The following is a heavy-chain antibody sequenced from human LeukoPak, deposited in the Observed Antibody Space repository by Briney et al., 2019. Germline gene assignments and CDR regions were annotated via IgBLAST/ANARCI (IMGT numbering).Heavy chain of an antibody. J-gene: IGHJ2*01. D-gene: IGHD4-17*01. CDR2: IGTAGDT. Sequence: PGGSLRLSCAASGFTFSSYDMHWVRQATGKGLEWVSAIGTAGDTYYPGSVKGRFTISRENAKNSLYLQMNSLRAGDTAVYYCARTAHDYGDYFPFRHFDLWGRGTLVTVSS. CDR3: ARTAHDYGDYFPFRHFDL. V-gene: IGHV3-13*01. CDR1: GFTFSSYD.